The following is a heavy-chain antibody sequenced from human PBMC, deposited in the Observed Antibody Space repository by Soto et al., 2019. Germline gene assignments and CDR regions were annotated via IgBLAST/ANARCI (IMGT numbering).Heavy chain of an antibody. CDR1: GFTFRDYG. CDR3: VRDDCSGGTCYGGY. D-gene: IGHD2-15*01. CDR2: IYYDGSGS. V-gene: IGHV3-33*01. Sequence: QVQLVESGGGVVQPGGSLRLSCEASGFTFRDYGFHWVRQAPGKGLEWVAVIYYDGSGSDYEDSVRGRFIFSRDISTKRLYLQMNSLRAEDTAVYYCVRDDCSGGTCYGGYWGQGTLVTVSS. J-gene: IGHJ4*02.